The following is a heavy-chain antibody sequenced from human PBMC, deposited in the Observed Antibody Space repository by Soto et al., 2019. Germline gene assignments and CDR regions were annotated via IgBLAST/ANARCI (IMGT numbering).Heavy chain of an antibody. CDR1: GYYMTSGFY. D-gene: IGHD6-13*01. CDR3: ARERSFIRPTGWFEH. Sequence: SETLSLTCTVSGYYMTSGFYWGWIRQTPGKGLEWIGSVYHSGATYYNPSLQSRVSISVDTSKNHFSLKLISVTAADTGTYFCARERSFIRPTGWFEHWGQGTQVTVSS. CDR2: VYHSGAT. J-gene: IGHJ5*02. V-gene: IGHV4-38-2*02.